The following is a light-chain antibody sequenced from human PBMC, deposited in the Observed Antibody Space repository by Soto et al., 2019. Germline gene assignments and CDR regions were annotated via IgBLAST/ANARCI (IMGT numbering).Light chain of an antibody. V-gene: IGLV1-40*01. Sequence: QSVLTQPPSVSGAPGQRVTISCTGSSSNIGAGYDVHWYQQLPGTAPKLLIYGNNNRPSGVPDRFSGSKSGTSASLAITGLQAEDEADYFCTSPTPGSLYVFGTGTKVTVL. CDR1: SSNIGAGYD. CDR3: TSPTPGSLYV. CDR2: GNN. J-gene: IGLJ1*01.